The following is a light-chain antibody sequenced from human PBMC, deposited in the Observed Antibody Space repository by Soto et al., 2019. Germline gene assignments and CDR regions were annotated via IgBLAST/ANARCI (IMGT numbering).Light chain of an antibody. CDR2: GAS. CDR3: QQYNSWPFT. CDR1: QSVSRIN. V-gene: IGKV3-15*01. Sequence: EIVMTQSPATLSVSPGERATLSCRASQSVSRINVAWYQQKPGQAPRLLIYGASTRATGIPGRFSGSGSGTEFTLTISSLQSEDFAVYYCQQYNSWPFTFGPETKVDIK. J-gene: IGKJ3*01.